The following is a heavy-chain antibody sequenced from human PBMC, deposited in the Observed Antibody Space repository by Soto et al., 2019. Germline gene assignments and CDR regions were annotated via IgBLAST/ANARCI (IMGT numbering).Heavy chain of an antibody. V-gene: IGHV2-5*01. J-gene: IGHJ4*02. CDR3: AHSFRLRFLEWLLLDY. D-gene: IGHD3-3*01. CDR2: IHWNDDK. Sequence: SGPTLVNPTQTLTLTCTFSGFSLSTSGVGVGWIRQPPGKALEWLALIHWNDDKRYSPSLKSRLTITKDTSKNQVVLTMTNMDPVDTATYYCAHSFRLRFLEWLLLDYWGQGTLVTV. CDR1: GFSLSTSGVG.